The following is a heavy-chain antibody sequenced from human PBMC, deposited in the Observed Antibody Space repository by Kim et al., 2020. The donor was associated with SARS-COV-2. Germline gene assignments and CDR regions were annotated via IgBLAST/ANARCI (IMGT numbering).Heavy chain of an antibody. CDR3: ARDEIYYDILTGYPDDAFDI. CDR2: INTNTGNP. D-gene: IGHD3-9*01. Sequence: ASVKVSCKASGYTFTSYAMNWVRQAPGQGLEWMGWINTNTGNPTYAQGFTGRFVFSLDTSVSTAYLQISSLKAEDTAVYYCARDEIYYDILTGYPDDAFDIWSKGQWSPSLQ. CDR1: GYTFTSYA. J-gene: IGHJ3*02. V-gene: IGHV7-4-1*02.